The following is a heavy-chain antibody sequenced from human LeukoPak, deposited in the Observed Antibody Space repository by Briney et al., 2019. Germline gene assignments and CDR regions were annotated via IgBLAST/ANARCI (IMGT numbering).Heavy chain of an antibody. CDR3: AASLWFGIYPDY. J-gene: IGHJ4*02. CDR1: GGSISSSSYY. V-gene: IGHV4-61*01. CDR2: IYYSGST. Sequence: SETLSLTCTVSGGSISSSSYYWSWSRQPPGKGLEWIGYIYYSGSTNYNPSLKSRVTISVDTSKNQFSLKLSSVTAADTAVYYCAASLWFGIYPDYWGQGSLVTVSS. D-gene: IGHD3-10*01.